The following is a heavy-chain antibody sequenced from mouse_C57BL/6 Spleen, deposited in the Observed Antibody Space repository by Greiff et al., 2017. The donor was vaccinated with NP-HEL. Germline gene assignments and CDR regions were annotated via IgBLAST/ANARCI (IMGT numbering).Heavy chain of an antibody. D-gene: IGHD1-1*01. V-gene: IGHV1-66*01. Sequence: VQLQESGPELVKPGASVKISCKASGYSFTSYYIHWVKQRPGQGLEWIGWIYPGSGNTKYNEKFKGKATLTADTSSSTAYMQLSSLTSEDSAVDYCAREVLRRWYFEVWGTGTTVTVSS. J-gene: IGHJ1*03. CDR2: IYPGSGNT. CDR3: AREVLRRWYFEV. CDR1: GYSFTSYY.